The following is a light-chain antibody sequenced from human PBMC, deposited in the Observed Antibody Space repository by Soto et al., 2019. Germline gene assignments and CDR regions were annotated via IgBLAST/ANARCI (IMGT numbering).Light chain of an antibody. CDR1: SSDVGGSKY. J-gene: IGLJ2*01. CDR3: GSYAGGTSPV. Sequence: QSALTQPPSASGSPGQSVTISCTGTSSDVGGSKYVSWYQQHPGQAPKLMIYEVSKRPSGVPHRFSGSKSGNTASLTVSGLQAEDEADYYCGSYAGGTSPVLGGGTKLTLL. V-gene: IGLV2-8*01. CDR2: EVS.